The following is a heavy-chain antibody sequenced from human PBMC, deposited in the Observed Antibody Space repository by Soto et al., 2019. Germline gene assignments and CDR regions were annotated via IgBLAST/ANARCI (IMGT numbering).Heavy chain of an antibody. J-gene: IGHJ6*02. Sequence: QVQLVESGGGVVQPGRSLRLSCAASGFTFSSYGMHWVRQAPGKGLEWVAVISYDGSNKYYADSVKGRFTISRDNSKNTLYLQMNSLIAEDTAVYYCAKDLHLVPSIWSHYYYYGMDVWGQGTTVTVSS. V-gene: IGHV3-30*18. CDR2: ISYDGSNK. CDR3: AKDLHLVPSIWSHYYYYGMDV. D-gene: IGHD6-13*01. CDR1: GFTFSSYG.